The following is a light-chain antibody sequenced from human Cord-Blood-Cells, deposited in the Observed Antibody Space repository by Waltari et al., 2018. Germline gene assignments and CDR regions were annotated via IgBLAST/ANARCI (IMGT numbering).Light chain of an antibody. CDR3: QQRYSTPALT. V-gene: IGKV1-39*01. Sequence: DIQSTQSPSSLSAAEGDRVTITCRASQSISSYLNWYQQKPEKAPKLLIYAASSLKSGVPSRFSGSGSGTDFTLTISSLQPEDFATYYCQQRYSTPALTFGGGTKVEIK. J-gene: IGKJ4*01. CDR1: QSISSY. CDR2: AAS.